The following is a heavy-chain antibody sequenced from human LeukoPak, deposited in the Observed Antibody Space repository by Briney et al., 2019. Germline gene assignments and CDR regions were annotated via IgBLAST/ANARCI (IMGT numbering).Heavy chain of an antibody. J-gene: IGHJ4*02. CDR2: INHSGSS. Sequence: SETLSLTCAVYGGSFSGYYWSWIRQPPGKGLEWIGEINHSGSSNYNPSLKSRVTISVDTSKNQFSLKLSSVTAADTAVYYCARGLVDGQNSHSLDYWGQGTLVTVSS. V-gene: IGHV4-34*01. D-gene: IGHD5-24*01. CDR1: GGSFSGYY. CDR3: ARGLVDGQNSHSLDY.